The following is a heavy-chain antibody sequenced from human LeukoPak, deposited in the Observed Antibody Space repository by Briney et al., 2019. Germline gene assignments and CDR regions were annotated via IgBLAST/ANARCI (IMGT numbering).Heavy chain of an antibody. CDR1: GYTFTNYG. D-gene: IGHD3-10*01. CDR2: ISAYNGKT. J-gene: IGHJ3*02. V-gene: IGHV1-18*01. CDR3: ARGGSIADAFDM. Sequence: ASVKVTCKASGYTFTNYGVSWVRQAPGQGLEWMGWISAYNGKTNYAQRLQGRVTMTTDTSTSTAYMELRGLRSDDTAVYYCARGGSIADAFDMWGQGTMVTVSS.